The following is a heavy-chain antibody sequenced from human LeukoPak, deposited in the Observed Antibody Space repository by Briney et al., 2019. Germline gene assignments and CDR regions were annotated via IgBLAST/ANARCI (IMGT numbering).Heavy chain of an antibody. CDR1: GYTFTSYG. CDR3: AREDYYDSSGIYDY. J-gene: IGHJ4*02. D-gene: IGHD3-22*01. Sequence: ASVKVSCKASGYTFTSYGISWVRQAPGQGLEWMGWTSAYSGNTNYAQKLQGRVTMTTDTSTSTAYMELRSLRSDDTAVYYCAREDYYDSSGIYDYWGQGTLVTVSS. CDR2: TSAYSGNT. V-gene: IGHV1-18*01.